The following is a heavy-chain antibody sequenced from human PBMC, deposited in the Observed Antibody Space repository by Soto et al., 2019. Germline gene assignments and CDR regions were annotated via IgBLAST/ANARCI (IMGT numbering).Heavy chain of an antibody. CDR1: GFTFRTYT. Sequence: EVQLVESGGGLVKPGGSLRLSCISSGFTFRTYTMNWVRQAPGKGLEWVSGIRGFSPYTFYAESVKGRFTISRDNAKTSLYLQMNSLRAEDTAVYYCARDRGYDAHDYYYNAMDVWGQGPKVTVSS. J-gene: IGHJ6*02. V-gene: IGHV3-21*01. CDR3: ARDRGYDAHDYYYNAMDV. D-gene: IGHD2-15*01. CDR2: IRGFSPYT.